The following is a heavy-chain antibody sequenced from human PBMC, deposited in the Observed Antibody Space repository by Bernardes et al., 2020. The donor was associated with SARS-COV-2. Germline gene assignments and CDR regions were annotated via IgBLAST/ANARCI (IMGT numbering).Heavy chain of an antibody. CDR2: ISGDGSGI. J-gene: IGHJ4*02. CDR1: GFTFSDYF. CDR3: TRGSGNYYFDY. D-gene: IGHD1-26*01. V-gene: IGHV3-74*01. Sequence: GGSLRLSCAASGFTFSDYFIHWVRQVPGKGLMWVSRISGDGSGINYADSVRGRFTISRDNARNTLYLQMNSLRPEDTAVYYCTRGSGNYYFDYWGQGTLVTVSS.